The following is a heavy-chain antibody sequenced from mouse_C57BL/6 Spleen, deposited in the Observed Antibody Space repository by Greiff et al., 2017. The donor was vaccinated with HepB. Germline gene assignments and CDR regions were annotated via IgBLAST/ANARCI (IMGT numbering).Heavy chain of an antibody. D-gene: IGHD1-1*01. V-gene: IGHV1-82*01. CDR2: IYPGDGDT. Sequence: QVQLKESGPELVKPGASVKISCKASGYAFSSSWMNWVKQRPGKGLEWIGRIYPGDGDTNYNGKFKGKATLTADKSSSTAYMQLSSLTSEDSAVYFCAREERNYYGSKGAWFAYWGQGTLVTVSA. CDR1: GYAFSSSW. CDR3: AREERNYYGSKGAWFAY. J-gene: IGHJ3*01.